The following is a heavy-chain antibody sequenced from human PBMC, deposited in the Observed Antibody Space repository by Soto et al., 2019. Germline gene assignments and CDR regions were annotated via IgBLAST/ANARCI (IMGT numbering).Heavy chain of an antibody. Sequence: EVQLVESGGGLVQPGGSLRLSCVASGFTLSSYGMQWVRQAPGKGLVWVSRNNGEGDTTSYAESVKGRSTISRASARNPLYVQIHSLRAEDTAVYYCVRGGAGAFDMWGQGTMVTVSS. CDR2: NNGEGDTT. V-gene: IGHV3-74*01. J-gene: IGHJ3*02. CDR3: VRGGAGAFDM. CDR1: GFTLSSYG. D-gene: IGHD1-26*01.